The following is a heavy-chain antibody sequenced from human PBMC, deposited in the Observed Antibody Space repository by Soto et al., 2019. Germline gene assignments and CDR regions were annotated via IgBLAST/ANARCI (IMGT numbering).Heavy chain of an antibody. CDR3: TAPLFRYRFERAFDI. V-gene: IGHV3-23*01. Sequence: VGSLSLSCAASGFTFSSYAMSWVRQAPGKGLEWVSAISGSGGSTYYADSVKGRFTISRDNSKNTLYLQMNSLRAEDTAVYYCTAPLFRYRFERAFDIWGQGTMVTVS. D-gene: IGHD3-10*01. CDR2: ISGSGGST. CDR1: GFTFSSYA. J-gene: IGHJ3*02.